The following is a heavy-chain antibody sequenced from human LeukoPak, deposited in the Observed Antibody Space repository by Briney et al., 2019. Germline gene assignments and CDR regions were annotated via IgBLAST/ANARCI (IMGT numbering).Heavy chain of an antibody. CDR1: GVSINNYY. Sequence: SETLSLTCTVSGVSINNYYWTWVRQPPGKGLEWVGCIHYTGTTDYNPSLKRRVTISVDTCRNHFSLKLSSVTAADTAVYYCARGHFGMDVWGQGTMVTVSS. V-gene: IGHV4-59*01. J-gene: IGHJ6*02. CDR2: IHYTGTT. CDR3: ARGHFGMDV.